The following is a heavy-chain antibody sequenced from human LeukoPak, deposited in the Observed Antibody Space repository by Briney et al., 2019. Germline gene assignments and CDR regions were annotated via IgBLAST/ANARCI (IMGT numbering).Heavy chain of an antibody. J-gene: IGHJ6*03. CDR1: GASISSGSYY. CDR3: ARRCSSWFCYYYMDV. CDR2: IYTSGST. Sequence: SETLSLTCTVSGASISSGSYYWSWIRQPAGKGLEWIGHIYTSGSTNYNPSLKSRVTISVDTSKNQFSLKLNSVTAADTAVYYCARRCSSWFCYYYMDVWGKGTTVTISS. V-gene: IGHV4-61*09. D-gene: IGHD6-13*01.